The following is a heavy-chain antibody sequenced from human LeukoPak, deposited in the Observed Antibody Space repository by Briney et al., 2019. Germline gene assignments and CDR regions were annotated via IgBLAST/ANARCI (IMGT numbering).Heavy chain of an antibody. CDR2: VHHTGRT. CDR3: ARDLRPYYDFWSGYGYGMDV. J-gene: IGHJ6*02. V-gene: IGHV4-4*02. CDR1: GGSISDSFEHY. Sequence: PSETLSLTCVVSGGSISDSFEHYWSWVRQPPGKEFEWIAEVHHTGRTIYSPSFARRVAISADTSKNQVSLIVTSVTAADTAVYYCARDLRPYYDFWSGYGYGMDVWGQGTTVTVSS. D-gene: IGHD3-3*01.